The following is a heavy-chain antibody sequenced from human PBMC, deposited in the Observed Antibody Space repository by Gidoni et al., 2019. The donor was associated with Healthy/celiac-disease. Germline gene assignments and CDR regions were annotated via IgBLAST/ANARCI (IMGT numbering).Heavy chain of an antibody. V-gene: IGHV1-69*01. CDR2: IIPIFGTA. D-gene: IGHD4-4*01. CDR3: ARDHYSNYNTLSYYFDY. CDR1: GGTFSSYA. Sequence: QVQLVQSGAEVKKPGSSVKVSCKASGGTFSSYAISWVRQAPGQGLEWMGGIIPIFGTANYAQKFQGRVTITADESTSTAYMELSSLRSEDTAVYYCARDHYSNYNTLSYYFDYWGQGTLVTVSS. J-gene: IGHJ4*02.